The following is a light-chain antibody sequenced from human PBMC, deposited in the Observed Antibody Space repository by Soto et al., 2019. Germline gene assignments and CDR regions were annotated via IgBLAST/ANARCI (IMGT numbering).Light chain of an antibody. CDR1: QSIYTY. J-gene: IGKJ5*01. CDR2: AAS. Sequence: DIQMTQSPSSLSASVGDRVTITCRASQSIYTYLKWYQQIPGEAPKVLIYAASTLQDGIPSRFRGSGSGTDFTLTIRGLQPEDFATYYCQQGHXTITYGQGTRLXI. V-gene: IGKV1-39*01. CDR3: QQGHXTIT.